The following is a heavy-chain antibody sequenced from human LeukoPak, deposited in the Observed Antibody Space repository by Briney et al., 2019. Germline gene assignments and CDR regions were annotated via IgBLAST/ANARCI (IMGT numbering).Heavy chain of an antibody. Sequence: PGGSLRLSCAASGFTFSDYYMSWIRQAPGKGLEWVSYISSSGSTIYYADSVKGRFTISRDDAKNSLYLQMNSLRAEDTAVYYCARDLGQYYDTSDNWFDPWGQGTLVTVSS. CDR1: GFTFSDYY. D-gene: IGHD3-22*01. CDR3: ARDLGQYYDTSDNWFDP. CDR2: ISSSGSTI. V-gene: IGHV3-11*04. J-gene: IGHJ5*02.